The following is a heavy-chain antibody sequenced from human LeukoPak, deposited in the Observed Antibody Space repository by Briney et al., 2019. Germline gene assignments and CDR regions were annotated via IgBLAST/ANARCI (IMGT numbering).Heavy chain of an antibody. V-gene: IGHV3-30*03. CDR3: ARPLGGFDY. J-gene: IGHJ4*02. CDR2: ISYDGSNK. D-gene: IGHD3-16*01. CDR1: GFTFSSYG. Sequence: PGRPLRLSCAASGFTFSSYGMHWVRQAPGKGLEWVAVISYDGSNKYYADSVKGRFTISRDSSKNTLYLQMNSLRAEDTAVYYCARPLGGFDYWGQGTLVIVSS.